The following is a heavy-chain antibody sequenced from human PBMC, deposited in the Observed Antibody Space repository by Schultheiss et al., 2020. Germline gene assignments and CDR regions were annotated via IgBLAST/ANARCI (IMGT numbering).Heavy chain of an antibody. CDR1: GGSISSGSYY. Sequence: SETLSLTCTVSGGSISSGSYYWSWIRQPAGKGLEWIGRIYTSGSTNYNPSLKSRVTISVDTSKNQFSLKLSSVTAADPAVYYCAGRGYSGYDFWGQGTLVTVSS. D-gene: IGHD5-12*01. CDR3: AGRGYSGYDF. V-gene: IGHV4-61*02. CDR2: IYTSGST. J-gene: IGHJ4*02.